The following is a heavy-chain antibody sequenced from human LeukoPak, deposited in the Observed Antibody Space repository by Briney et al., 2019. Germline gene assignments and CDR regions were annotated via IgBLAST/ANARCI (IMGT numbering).Heavy chain of an antibody. D-gene: IGHD4-11*01. J-gene: IGHJ5*02. CDR3: ARDQDYSRGTAFDP. CDR1: GGSISSGSYY. Sequence: SETLSLTCTVSGGSISSGSYYWSWIRQPAGKGLEWIGRIYTSGSTNYNPSLKSRVTISVDTSKNQFSLKLSSVTAADTAVYYCARDQDYSRGTAFDPWGQGTLVTVSS. V-gene: IGHV4-61*02. CDR2: IYTSGST.